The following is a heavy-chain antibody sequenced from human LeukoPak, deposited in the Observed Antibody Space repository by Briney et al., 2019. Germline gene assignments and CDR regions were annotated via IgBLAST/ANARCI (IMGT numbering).Heavy chain of an antibody. CDR1: GFTFSSYE. J-gene: IGHJ2*01. D-gene: IGHD6-13*01. CDR3: ARDEGQHLVTWYFDL. CDR2: IDTSGRTM. V-gene: IGHV3-48*03. Sequence: PGGSLRLSCAASGFTFSSYEMIWVRQAPGKGLEWVPYIDTSGRTMYYADSVKGRFTISRDNAKDSLYLQMNSLRAADTAVYYCARDEGQHLVTWYFDLWGRGTLVTVSS.